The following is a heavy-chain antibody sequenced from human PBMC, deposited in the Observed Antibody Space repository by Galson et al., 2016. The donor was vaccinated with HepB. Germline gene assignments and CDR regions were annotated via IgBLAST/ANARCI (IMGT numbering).Heavy chain of an antibody. Sequence: SETLSLTCSVSGGSVSSNNSYWTWIRQPPGKGLEWIGFIYYSGSTIYNPSLKSRLTIAVDTSKNQFSLRLSSVTAADTAVYYCARERFHDDTKYYDYYGIDVWGQGATVTVSS. CDR2: IYYSGST. CDR3: ARERFHDDTKYYDYYGIDV. CDR1: GGSVSSNNSY. V-gene: IGHV4-61*01. J-gene: IGHJ6*02. D-gene: IGHD2-8*01.